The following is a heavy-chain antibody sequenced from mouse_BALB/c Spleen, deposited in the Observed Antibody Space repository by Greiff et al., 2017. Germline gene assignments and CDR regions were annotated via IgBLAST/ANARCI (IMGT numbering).Heavy chain of an antibody. CDR2: IDPANGNT. CDR1: GFNIKDTY. D-gene: IGHD2-14*01. J-gene: IGHJ2*01. Sequence: EVQLQESGAELVKPGASVKLSCTASGFNIKDTYMHWVKQRPEQGLEWIGRIDPANGNTKYDPKFQGKATITADTSSNTAYLQLSSLTSEDTAVYYCGGYDGLWGQGTTLTVSS. CDR3: GGYDGL. V-gene: IGHV14-3*02.